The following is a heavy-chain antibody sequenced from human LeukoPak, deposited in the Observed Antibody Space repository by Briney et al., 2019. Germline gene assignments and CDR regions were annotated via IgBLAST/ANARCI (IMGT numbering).Heavy chain of an antibody. CDR3: ARGPLTGEHYHYYMDV. J-gene: IGHJ6*03. CDR1: GYSFSTFD. V-gene: IGHV1-8*03. CDR2: LNPNTGKT. D-gene: IGHD7-27*01. Sequence: AAVKVPCKASGYSFSTFDINWVRQAPGQGLEWMGWLNPNTGKTGYAQKFQDRVTITGNSSISTVDMELSSLTSDDTTVHYCARGPLTGEHYHYYMDVWGKGTTVTVSS.